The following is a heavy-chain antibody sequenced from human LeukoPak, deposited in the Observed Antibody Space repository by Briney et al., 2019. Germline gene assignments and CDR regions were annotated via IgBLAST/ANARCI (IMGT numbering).Heavy chain of an antibody. J-gene: IGHJ4*02. D-gene: IGHD4-17*01. CDR3: ARAADYGDYPY. CDR1: GFTFSSYG. V-gene: IGHV3-48*04. Sequence: GGSLRLSCAASGFTFSSYGMNWVRQAPGKGLEWVSYISSSSSTIYYADSVKGRFTISRDNAKNSLYLQMNSLRAEDTAVYYCARAADYGDYPYWGQGTLVTVSS. CDR2: ISSSSSTI.